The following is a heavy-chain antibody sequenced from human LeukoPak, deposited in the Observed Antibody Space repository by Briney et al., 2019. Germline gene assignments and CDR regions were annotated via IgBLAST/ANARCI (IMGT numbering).Heavy chain of an antibody. Sequence: SETLSLTCTVSGGSISSGDYYWSWIRQPPGKGLEWIGYIYYSGSTYYNPSLKSRVTISVDTSKNQFSLRLSSVTAADTAVYYCARASDYGGLPDYFDYWGQGTLVTVSS. V-gene: IGHV4-30-4*01. D-gene: IGHD4-23*01. CDR3: ARASDYGGLPDYFDY. J-gene: IGHJ4*02. CDR1: GGSISSGDYY. CDR2: IYYSGST.